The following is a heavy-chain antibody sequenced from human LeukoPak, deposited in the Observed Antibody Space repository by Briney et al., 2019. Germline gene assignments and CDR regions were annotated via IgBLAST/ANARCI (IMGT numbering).Heavy chain of an antibody. Sequence: GASVKVSCKASGYTFTSYGISWVRQAPGQGLEWMGWISAYNGNTNYAQKLQGRVTMTTDTSTSTAYMELRSLRSDDTAVYYCASSHGGRSDILYFDYWGQGTLVTVSS. J-gene: IGHJ4*02. CDR1: GYTFTSYG. CDR2: ISAYNGNT. V-gene: IGHV1-18*01. D-gene: IGHD2-15*01. CDR3: ASSHGGRSDILYFDY.